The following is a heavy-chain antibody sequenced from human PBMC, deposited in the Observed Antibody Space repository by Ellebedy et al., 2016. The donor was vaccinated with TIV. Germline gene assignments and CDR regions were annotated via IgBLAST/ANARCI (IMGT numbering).Heavy chain of an antibody. CDR2: ISRSSSTI. D-gene: IGHD6-13*01. CDR3: TRGKARTGYQYGMDL. J-gene: IGHJ6*02. V-gene: IGHV3-48*01. CDR1: GFTFSSYS. Sequence: PGGSLRLSCAASGFTFSSYSMNWVRQAPGKGLEWVSYISRSSSTIYYADSVKGRFTISRDNAKNSLYLQMNSLRAEDTAVYFCTRGKARTGYQYGMDLWGQGTTVAVSS.